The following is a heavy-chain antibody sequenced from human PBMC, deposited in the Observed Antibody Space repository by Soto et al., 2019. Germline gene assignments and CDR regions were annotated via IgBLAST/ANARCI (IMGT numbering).Heavy chain of an antibody. CDR2: IYYSGST. V-gene: IGHV4-30-4*01. CDR3: ARDRVKIFGVARGWFDP. J-gene: IGHJ5*02. Sequence: PSETLSLTCTVSGGSISSGDYYWSWIRQPPGKGLEWIGYIYYSGSTYYNPSLKSRVTISVDTSKNQFSLKLSSVTAADTAVYYCARDRVKIFGVARGWFDPWGQGTLLTVSS. CDR1: GGSISSGDYY. D-gene: IGHD3-3*01.